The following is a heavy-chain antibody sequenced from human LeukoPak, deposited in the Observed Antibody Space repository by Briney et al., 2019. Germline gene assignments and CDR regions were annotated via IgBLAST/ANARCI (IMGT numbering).Heavy chain of an antibody. D-gene: IGHD4/OR15-4a*01. J-gene: IGHJ4*02. CDR2: ISGSSSTI. V-gene: IGHV3-48*01. Sequence: GGSLRLSCAASGFTFSSYSMNWVRQAPGKGLEWVSYISGSSSTIYYADSVKGRFTVSRDNAKNSLYLQMNSLRAEDTAVYYCARGYGEATFDYWGQGTLVTVSS. CDR1: GFTFSSYS. CDR3: ARGYGEATFDY.